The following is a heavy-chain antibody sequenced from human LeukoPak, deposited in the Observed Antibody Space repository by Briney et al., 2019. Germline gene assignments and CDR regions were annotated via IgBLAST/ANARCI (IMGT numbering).Heavy chain of an antibody. J-gene: IGHJ4*02. CDR1: GFTFSSCS. CDR2: ITGSSSHS. CDR3: ASLMTTVTIRDF. V-gene: IGHV3-21*01. Sequence: PGGSLRLSCAASGFTFSSCSMNWVRQAPGKGLEWVSSITGSSSHSYYAASVKGRFTISRDNAKNSLYLQMNGLRAEDTAVYYCASLMTTVTIRDFWGQGTPVTVSS. D-gene: IGHD4-11*01.